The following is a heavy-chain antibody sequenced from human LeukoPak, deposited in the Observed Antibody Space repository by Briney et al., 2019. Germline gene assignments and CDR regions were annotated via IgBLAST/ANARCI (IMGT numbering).Heavy chain of an antibody. D-gene: IGHD2-15*01. Sequence: GVSLRLSCTASIFTLIRYAMSWVRQAPGRGLLWVSVISDCGGSTYYAVSVKGLFTISRDNSKNTLYLQMNSLRAEDTGVHYCAKVARSIPPSLYYFDYWGQGTQVTVSS. CDR2: ISDCGGST. V-gene: IGHV3-23*01. J-gene: IGHJ4*02. CDR1: IFTLIRYA. CDR3: AKVARSIPPSLYYFDY.